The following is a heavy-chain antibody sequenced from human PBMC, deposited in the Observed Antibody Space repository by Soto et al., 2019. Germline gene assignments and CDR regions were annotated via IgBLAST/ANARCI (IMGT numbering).Heavy chain of an antibody. J-gene: IGHJ5*02. Sequence: QVQLQQWGAGLLKPSETLSLTCAVYGGSFSGYYWSWIRQPPGKGLEWIGEINHSGSTNYNPSLNRLVTISVDTSKIQFSLKLSSVTAADTAVYYCARGRREWLVRFWFDPWGQGTLLTVSS. D-gene: IGHD6-19*01. CDR1: GGSFSGYY. CDR3: ARGRREWLVRFWFDP. CDR2: INHSGST. V-gene: IGHV4-34*01.